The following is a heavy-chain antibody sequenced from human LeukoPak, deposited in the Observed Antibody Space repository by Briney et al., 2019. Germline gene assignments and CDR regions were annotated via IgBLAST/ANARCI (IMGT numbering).Heavy chain of an antibody. V-gene: IGHV1-69*06. CDR1: GGTFSNYA. J-gene: IGHJ5*02. D-gene: IGHD2-2*01. CDR3: ARAGYQLLSTWFDP. CDR2: IIPIFGTT. Sequence: GASVKVSCNASGGTFSNYAISWVRQAPGQGLEWMGGIIPIFGTTYYAQKFQGRVTITADKSTSTVYMELSSLISEDTAVYYCARAGYQLLSTWFDPWGQGTLVTVSS.